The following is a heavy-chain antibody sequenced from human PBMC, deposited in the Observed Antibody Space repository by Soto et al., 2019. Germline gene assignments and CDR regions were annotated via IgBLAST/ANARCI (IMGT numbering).Heavy chain of an antibody. CDR3: ASGGHVDY. J-gene: IGHJ4*02. Sequence: EVQLVESGGGLVQPGGSLRLSCAASGLTFSSFWMTWVRQAPGKGLQWVANINQDGSEKYYVDSVKGRFTISRGNAKSSLYLQMDSLRAEDTAVYYCASGGHVDYCGQGALVTVSS. D-gene: IGHD3-16*01. V-gene: IGHV3-7*01. CDR1: GLTFSSFW. CDR2: INQDGSEK.